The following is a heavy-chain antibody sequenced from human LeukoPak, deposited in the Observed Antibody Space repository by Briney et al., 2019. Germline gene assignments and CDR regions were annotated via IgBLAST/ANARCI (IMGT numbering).Heavy chain of an antibody. V-gene: IGHV4-59*08. D-gene: IGHD3-3*01. CDR3: ARHNDFWSGSLDY. Sequence: SETLSLTCTVSDGSINSYYWSWIRQPPGKGLEWIGNIYYSGSTNYDPSLKSRVTMSVDTSKNQFSLKLSSVTAADTALYYCARHNDFWSGSLDYWGQGTLVTVSS. CDR1: DGSINSYY. J-gene: IGHJ4*02. CDR2: IYYSGST.